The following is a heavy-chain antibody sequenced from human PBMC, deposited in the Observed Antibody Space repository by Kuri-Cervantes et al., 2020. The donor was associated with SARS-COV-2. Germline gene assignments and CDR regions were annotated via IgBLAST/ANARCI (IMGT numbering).Heavy chain of an antibody. CDR2: IIPIFGTA. V-gene: IGHV1-69*05. CDR3: ARGGVGITIFGVVTDGHFDY. Sequence: SVKVSCKASGGTFSSYAISWVRQAPGQGLEWMGGIIPIFGTANYAQKFQGRVTMTRDTSTSTVYMELSSLRSEDTAVYYCARGGVGITIFGVVTDGHFDYWGQGTLVTVSS. J-gene: IGHJ4*02. D-gene: IGHD3-3*01. CDR1: GGTFSSYA.